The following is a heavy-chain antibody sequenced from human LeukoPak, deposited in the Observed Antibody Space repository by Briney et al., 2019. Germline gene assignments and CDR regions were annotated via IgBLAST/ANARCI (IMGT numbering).Heavy chain of an antibody. D-gene: IGHD3-16*01. CDR1: GGTFSSNA. J-gene: IGHJ2*01. Sequence: GASMKVSCKASGGTFSSNAISWVRQAPGQGLEWMGGIIPFFGTASYAQNFRGRVTITADESTSTAYMELSSLRSEDTAVYYCARHYLGAYQWYFDLWGRGTLVTVSS. CDR2: IIPFFGTA. V-gene: IGHV1-69*13. CDR3: ARHYLGAYQWYFDL.